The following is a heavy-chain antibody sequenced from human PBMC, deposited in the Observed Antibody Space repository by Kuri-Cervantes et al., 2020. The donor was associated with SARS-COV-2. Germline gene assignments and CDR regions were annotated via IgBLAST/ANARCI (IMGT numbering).Heavy chain of an antibody. D-gene: IGHD4-11*01. CDR2: INPNSGGT. Sequence: ASVKVSCKASGYTFTGYYMHWVRQAPGQGLEWMGWINPNSGGTNYAQKFQGRVTMTRDTSISTAHMELSRLRSDDTAVYYCARDTGGTTVTTYLARGSPDGCMDVWGQGTTVTVSS. V-gene: IGHV1-2*02. CDR3: ARDTGGTTVTTYLARGSPDGCMDV. J-gene: IGHJ6*02. CDR1: GYTFTGYY.